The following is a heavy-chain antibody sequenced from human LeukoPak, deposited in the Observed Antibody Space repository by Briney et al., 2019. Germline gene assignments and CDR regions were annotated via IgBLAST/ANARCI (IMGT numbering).Heavy chain of an antibody. Sequence: PETLSLTCTVSGYSISSGYYWGWIRQPPGKGLEWIGSIYHSGSTYYNPSLKSRVTISVDTSKNQFSLKLSSVTAADTAVYYCARETQIGGDAGEDYWGQGTLVTVSS. J-gene: IGHJ4*02. CDR2: IYHSGST. CDR3: ARETQIGGDAGEDY. V-gene: IGHV4-38-2*02. D-gene: IGHD4-17*01. CDR1: GYSISSGYY.